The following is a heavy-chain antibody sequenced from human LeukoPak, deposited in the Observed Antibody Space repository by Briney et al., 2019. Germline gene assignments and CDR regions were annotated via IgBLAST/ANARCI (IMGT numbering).Heavy chain of an antibody. CDR1: GFTFSRYA. V-gene: IGHV3-23*01. D-gene: IGHD3-16*02. CDR2: ISGSGGRP. J-gene: IGHJ4*02. Sequence: PGGSLRLSCAASGFTFSRYAMSWVRQAPGQGLEWVSAISGSGGRPYYADSVKGRFTISRDNAKNSLYLQMNSLRAEDTAVYYCARAAYDYVWGSYRPPMDYWGQGTLVTVSS. CDR3: ARAAYDYVWGSYRPPMDY.